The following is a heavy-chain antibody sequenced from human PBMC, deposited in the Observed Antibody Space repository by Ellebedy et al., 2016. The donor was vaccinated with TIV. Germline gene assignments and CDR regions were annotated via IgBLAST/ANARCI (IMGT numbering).Heavy chain of an antibody. D-gene: IGHD1-1*01. J-gene: IGHJ4*02. V-gene: IGHV4-30-4*01. CDR3: ARDGSNWNRHFDY. CDR1: GGSISSGDYY. CDR2: IYYSGST. Sequence: SETLSLTXTVSGGSISSGDYYWSWIRQPPGKGLEWIGYIYYSGSTYYNPSLKSRVTISVDTSKNQFSLKLSSVTAADTAVYYCARDGSNWNRHFDYWGQGTLVTVSS.